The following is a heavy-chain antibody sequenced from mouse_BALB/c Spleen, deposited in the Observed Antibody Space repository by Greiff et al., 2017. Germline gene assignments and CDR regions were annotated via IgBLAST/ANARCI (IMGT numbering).Heavy chain of an antibody. J-gene: IGHJ2*01. CDR1: GFTFSSFG. D-gene: IGHD1-1*01. CDR2: ISSGSSTI. Sequence: EVMLVESGGGLVQPGGSRKLSCAASGFTFSSFGMHWVRQAPEKGLEWVAYISSGSSTIYYADTVKGRFTISRDNPKNTLFLQMTSLRSEDTAMYYCAREGYYYGSSYFDYWGQGTTLTVSS. V-gene: IGHV5-17*02. CDR3: AREGYYYGSSYFDY.